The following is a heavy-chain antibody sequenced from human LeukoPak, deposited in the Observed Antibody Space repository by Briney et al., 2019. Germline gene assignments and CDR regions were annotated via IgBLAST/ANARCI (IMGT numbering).Heavy chain of an antibody. CDR3: ASRRNYPAFDI. J-gene: IGHJ3*02. V-gene: IGHV3-53*01. CDR1: GFTVSSNY. CDR2: IYSGGST. Sequence: GGSLRLSCAASGFTVSSNYMSRVRQAPGKGLEWVSVIYSGGSTYYADSVKGRFTISRDNSKNTLYLQMNSLRAEDTAVYYCASRRNYPAFDIWGQGTMVTVSS. D-gene: IGHD4-11*01.